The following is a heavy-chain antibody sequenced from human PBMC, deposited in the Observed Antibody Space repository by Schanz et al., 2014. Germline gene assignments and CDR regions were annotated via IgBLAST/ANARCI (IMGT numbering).Heavy chain of an antibody. CDR2: INPDSGDT. CDR3: ARVYRWQHILGHFDS. J-gene: IGHJ4*02. Sequence: QVQLVQSGPEVKKPGASVRVSCQASGYTFVGYYIHWLRQAPGQGLEWMGWINPDSGDTNYVQNFQGRVTMTRDTSITTAYMDLSRLKSDDTAVYYCARVYRWQHILGHFDSWGQGSLVTVSS. V-gene: IGHV1-2*02. CDR1: GYTFVGYY. D-gene: IGHD6-13*01.